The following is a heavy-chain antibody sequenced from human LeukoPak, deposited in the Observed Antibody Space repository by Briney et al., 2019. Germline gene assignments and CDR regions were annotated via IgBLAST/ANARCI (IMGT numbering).Heavy chain of an antibody. J-gene: IGHJ5*02. CDR3: ARSLRYCSSTSCYNNWFDP. CDR1: GYSFTSYW. V-gene: IGHV5-51*01. Sequence: GESLKVSCKGSGYSFTSYWIGWVRQMPGKGLEWMGIIYPGDSDTRYSPSFQGQVTISADKPISTAYLQWSSLKASDTAMYYCARSLRYCSSTSCYNNWFDPWGQGTLVTVPS. D-gene: IGHD2-2*01. CDR2: IYPGDSDT.